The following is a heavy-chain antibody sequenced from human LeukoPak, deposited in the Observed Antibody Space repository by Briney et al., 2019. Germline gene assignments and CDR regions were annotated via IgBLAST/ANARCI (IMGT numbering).Heavy chain of an antibody. Sequence: GASVKVSCKASGGTFSNYAISWVRQAPGQGLEWMGGIIPMAGTTNYAQKFQGRVTITADESTNTAYMALSSLRSEDTAVYYCAREQWLVPHRYYYYGMDVWGQGTTVTVYS. CDR3: AREQWLVPHRYYYYGMDV. D-gene: IGHD6-19*01. J-gene: IGHJ6*02. CDR2: IIPMAGTT. CDR1: GGTFSNYA. V-gene: IGHV1-69*13.